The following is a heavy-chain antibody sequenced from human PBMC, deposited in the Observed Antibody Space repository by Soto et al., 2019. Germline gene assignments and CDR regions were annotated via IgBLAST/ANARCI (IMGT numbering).Heavy chain of an antibody. V-gene: IGHV3-23*01. D-gene: IGHD5-12*01. CDR2: ISGSGGST. CDR3: AKDLSDVVATISLDLVGASFDY. J-gene: IGHJ4*02. Sequence: HPGGSLRLSCAASGFTFSSYAMSWVRQAPGKGLEWVSAISGSGGSTYYADSVKGRFTISRDNSKNTLYLQMNSLRAEDTAVYYCAKDLSDVVATISLDLVGASFDYWGQGTLVTVSS. CDR1: GFTFSSYA.